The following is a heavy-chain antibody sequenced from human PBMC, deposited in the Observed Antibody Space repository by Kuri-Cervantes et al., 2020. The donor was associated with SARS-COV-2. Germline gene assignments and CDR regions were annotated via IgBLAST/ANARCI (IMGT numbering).Heavy chain of an antibody. Sequence: SVKVSCKASGGTFSSYAISWVRQAPGQGLEWMGGIIPIFGTANYAQKFQGRVTITADESTSTAYMELSSLGSEDTAVYYCARVADGFLGRIYSTNFDYWGQGTLVTVSS. J-gene: IGHJ4*02. CDR1: GGTFSSYA. V-gene: IGHV1-69*13. CDR2: IIPIFGTA. D-gene: IGHD2-21*01. CDR3: ARVADGFLGRIYSTNFDY.